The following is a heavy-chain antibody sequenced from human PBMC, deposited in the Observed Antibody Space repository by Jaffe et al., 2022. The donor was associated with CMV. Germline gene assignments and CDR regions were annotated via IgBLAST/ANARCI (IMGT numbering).Heavy chain of an antibody. J-gene: IGHJ3*01. CDR2: ISGSGGST. D-gene: IGHD2-2*01. V-gene: IGHV3-23*01. CDR3: ARDATEIVGVPAANFRNFDWLEGIAFDL. Sequence: EVQLLESGGGLAQPGGSLRLSCAASRFTFSSYAMSWVRQAPGKGLEWVSVISGSGGSTYYADSVKGRFTISRDNSKNTLYLQMNSLRAEDTAAYYCARDATEIVGVPAANFRNFDWLEGIAFDLWGQGTMVTVSS. CDR1: RFTFSSYA.